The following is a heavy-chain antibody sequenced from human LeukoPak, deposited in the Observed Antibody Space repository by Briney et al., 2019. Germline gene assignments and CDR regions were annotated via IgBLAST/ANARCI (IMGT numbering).Heavy chain of an antibody. CDR2: INPSGGST. V-gene: IGHV1-46*01. CDR3: ARDDPGYDSSGYYFPLRY. Sequence: ASVKVSCKASGYTFTSYYMHWVRQAPGQGLEWMGIINPSGGSTSYAQKFQGRVTMTRDTSTSTVYMELSSLRSEDTAVCYCARDDPGYDSSGYYFPLRYWGQGTLVTVSS. D-gene: IGHD3-22*01. CDR1: GYTFTSYY. J-gene: IGHJ4*02.